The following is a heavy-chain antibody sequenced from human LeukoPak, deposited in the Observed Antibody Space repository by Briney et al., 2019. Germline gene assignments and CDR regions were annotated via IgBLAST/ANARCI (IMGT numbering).Heavy chain of an antibody. CDR1: GFTFSSYG. D-gene: IGHD3-10*01. CDR3: ARDFGAFDI. V-gene: IGHV3-33*01. CDR2: IWYDGSNK. J-gene: IGHJ3*02. Sequence: GGSLRLSCAASGFTFSSYGMHWVRQAPGKGLERVAVIWYDGSNKYYADSVKGRFTISRDNSKNTLYLQMNSLRAEDTAVYYCARDFGAFDIWGQGTMVTVSS.